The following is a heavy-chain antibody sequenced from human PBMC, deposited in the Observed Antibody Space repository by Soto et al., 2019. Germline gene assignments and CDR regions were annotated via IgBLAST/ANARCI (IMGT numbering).Heavy chain of an antibody. D-gene: IGHD3-10*01. CDR1: GGSFSGYY. CDR2: INHSGST. V-gene: IGHV4-34*01. J-gene: IGHJ3*02. Sequence: QVQLQQWGAGLLKPSETLSLTCAVYGGSFSGYYWSWIRQPPGKGLEWIGEINHSGSTNYNPSLKSRVTISVDTSKTQFSLKLSSVTAADTAVYYCGSEGFGELLAFDIWGQGTMVTVSS. CDR3: GSEGFGELLAFDI.